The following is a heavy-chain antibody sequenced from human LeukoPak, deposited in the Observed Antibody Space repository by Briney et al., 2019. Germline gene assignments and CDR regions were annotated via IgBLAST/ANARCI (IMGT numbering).Heavy chain of an antibody. V-gene: IGHV3-23*01. J-gene: IGHJ4*02. D-gene: IGHD3-10*01. CDR2: ISDRHGST. CDR1: GITLSNYG. CDR3: AKRGVVIRVVLVGFHKEAQYFDS. Sequence: GGSLRLSCAVSGITLSNYGMSWVRQAPGKGLEWVAGISDRHGSTIYADSVKGRFTISRDNPKNTLYLQMSSLRADDTAVYFCAKRGVVIRVVLVGFHKEAQYFDSWGQGALVTVSS.